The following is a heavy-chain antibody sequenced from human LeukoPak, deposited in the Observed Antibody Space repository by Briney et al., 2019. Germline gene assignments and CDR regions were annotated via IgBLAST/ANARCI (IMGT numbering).Heavy chain of an antibody. CDR2: IYGDGST. V-gene: IGHV3-66*01. J-gene: IGHJ4*02. D-gene: IGHD1-26*01. Sequence: PGGSLRLSCAASGFTATRNYMNWVRQAPGKGLEWVSVIYGDGSTYYADSVKGRFTISRDNSKSTLYLQMNKLGAEDTAVYFCTRGGAMRDWGQGTLVTVSS. CDR3: TRGGAMRD. CDR1: GFTATRNY.